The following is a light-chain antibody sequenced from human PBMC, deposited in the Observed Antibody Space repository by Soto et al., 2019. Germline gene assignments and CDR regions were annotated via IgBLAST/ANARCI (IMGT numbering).Light chain of an antibody. CDR2: GAS. Sequence: EIVMTQSPATLSVSPGETATLSCRASQSVSSELAWYQQKPGQAPRLLIYGASTRATGIPARFSGSGSGTEFTLTISSLQSEDFAIYYCQQYINWPRTFGQGTKVDIK. CDR3: QQYINWPRT. CDR1: QSVSSE. J-gene: IGKJ1*01. V-gene: IGKV3-15*01.